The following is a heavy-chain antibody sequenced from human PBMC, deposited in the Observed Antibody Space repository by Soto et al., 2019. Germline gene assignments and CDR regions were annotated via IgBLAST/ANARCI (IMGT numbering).Heavy chain of an antibody. Sequence: EVQLLESGGGMVEPRGSLKLSCVASGFSFGTYVINWVRQAPGKGLEWVSGVSGSGGRVYSADSVKGRFTISRDNSRNTLYLQMNSLRAEDTAIYYCAMTRLYDTGTNDYHRDALDIWGQGTQVTVSS. CDR1: GFSFGTYV. CDR2: VSGSGGRV. V-gene: IGHV3-23*01. CDR3: AMTRLYDTGTNDYHRDALDI. J-gene: IGHJ3*02. D-gene: IGHD3-22*01.